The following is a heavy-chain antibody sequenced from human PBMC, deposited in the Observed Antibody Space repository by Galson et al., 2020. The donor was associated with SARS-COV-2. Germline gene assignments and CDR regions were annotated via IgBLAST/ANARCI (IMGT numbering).Heavy chain of an antibody. V-gene: IGHV3-30*03. CDR1: GFTFSNFG. Sequence: GESPKISCAASGFTFSNFGMHWVRKAPGKGLEWVAVISYDGSNKYYADSVKGRFTISRDNSKNTLYLQMNSLRAEDTAVYYCASELRDNFDYWGQGTLVTVSS. D-gene: IGHD4-17*01. J-gene: IGHJ4*02. CDR3: ASELRDNFDY. CDR2: ISYDGSNK.